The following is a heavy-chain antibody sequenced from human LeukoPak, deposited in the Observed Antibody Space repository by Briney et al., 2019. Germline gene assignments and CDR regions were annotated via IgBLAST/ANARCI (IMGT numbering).Heavy chain of an antibody. CDR1: GFTFSSYG. Sequence: PGRSLRLSCAASGFTFSSYGMHWVRQAPGKGLEWVAVIWYDGSNKYYADSVKGRFTISRDNSKNTLYLQMNSLRAEDTAVYYCARGLRPTKGYCDFWSGHGSEYGMDVWGQGTTVTVSS. CDR2: IWYDGSNK. V-gene: IGHV3-33*01. J-gene: IGHJ6*02. D-gene: IGHD3-3*01. CDR3: ARGLRPTKGYCDFWSGHGSEYGMDV.